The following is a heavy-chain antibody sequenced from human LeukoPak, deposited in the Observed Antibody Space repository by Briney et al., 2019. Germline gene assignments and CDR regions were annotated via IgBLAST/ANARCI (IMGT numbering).Heavy chain of an antibody. Sequence: PGGSLRLSCAASGFTFSNAWMSWVRQAPGKGLQWVGRIKSKSDGGTTDYAAPVKGRFTISRDDSKNTLYLQMNNLKTEDTAVYRCITCHGHWFDPWGQGTLVTVSS. CDR1: GFTFSNAW. CDR3: ITCHGHWFDP. J-gene: IGHJ5*02. CDR2: IKSKSDGGTT. V-gene: IGHV3-15*01.